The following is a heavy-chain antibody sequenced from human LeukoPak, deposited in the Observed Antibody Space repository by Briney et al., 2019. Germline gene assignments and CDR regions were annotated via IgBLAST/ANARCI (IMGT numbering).Heavy chain of an antibody. J-gene: IGHJ5*02. CDR2: IYYSGST. D-gene: IGHD3-10*01. Sequence: SETLSLTCTVSSGSISSYYWSWIRQPPGKGLEWIGYIYYSGSTNYNPSLKSRVTISVDTSKNQFSLKLSSVTAADTAVYYCARRDTVITMVGGAYGWSDPWGKEPLVTVSS. V-gene: IGHV4-59*08. CDR1: SGSISSYY. CDR3: ARRDTVITMVGGAYGWSDP.